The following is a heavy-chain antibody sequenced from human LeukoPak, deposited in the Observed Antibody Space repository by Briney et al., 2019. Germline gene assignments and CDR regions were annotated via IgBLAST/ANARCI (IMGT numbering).Heavy chain of an antibody. CDR2: IRSKAYGGST. CDR3: TRDPLHHYGSGSYYHFDY. CDR1: GFTFGDYA. J-gene: IGHJ4*02. D-gene: IGHD3-10*01. Sequence: GGSLRLSCTTSGFTFGDYAVSWVRQAPGKGLEWVGFIRSKAYGGSTQYAASVKDRFTISRDDFKTIAYLQMNSLTTEDTAVYFCTRDPLHHYGSGSYYHFDYWGQGTLVIASS. V-gene: IGHV3-49*04.